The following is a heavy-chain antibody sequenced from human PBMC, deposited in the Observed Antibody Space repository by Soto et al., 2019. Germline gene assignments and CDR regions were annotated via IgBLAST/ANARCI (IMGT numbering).Heavy chain of an antibody. D-gene: IGHD3-10*01. J-gene: IGHJ4*02. V-gene: IGHV3-15*01. CDR1: GFTFRDTW. CDR3: TTGAYYFGSGSQVG. CDR2: ISPKTGGATT. Sequence: VLLVESGGGLVQPGGSLRLSCAASGFTFRDTWMAWVRQGPGKGLEWVGRISPKTGGATTDYAATVKDRFTISRDDPENTVYLQMHSLIIEDTAIYYCTTGAYYFGSGSQVGWGQGTLVTVSS.